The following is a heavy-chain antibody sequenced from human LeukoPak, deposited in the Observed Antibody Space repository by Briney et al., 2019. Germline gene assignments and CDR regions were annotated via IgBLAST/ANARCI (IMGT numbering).Heavy chain of an antibody. V-gene: IGHV4-61*02. CDR3: AGGPYYDFWSGYPFFDY. CDR2: IYTSGST. CDR1: GGSISSGSYY. J-gene: IGHJ4*02. D-gene: IGHD3-3*01. Sequence: SETLSLTCTVSGGSISSGSYYWSWIRQPAGKGLEWIGRIYTSGSTNYNPSLKSRVTISVDTSKNQFSLKLSSVTAADTAVYYCAGGPYYDFWSGYPFFDYWGQGTLVTVSS.